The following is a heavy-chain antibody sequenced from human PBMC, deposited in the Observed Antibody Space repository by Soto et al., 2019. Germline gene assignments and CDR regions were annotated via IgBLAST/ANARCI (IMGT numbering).Heavy chain of an antibody. CDR1: GFTFSSYA. D-gene: IGHD2-21*01. Sequence: QVQLVESGGGVVQPGRSLRLSCAASGFTFSSYAMHWVRQAPGKGLEWVALISYHGSNKYYADSVKGRFTISRDNSKNTLYLQMNSRRPEDRAVYYCTRDPVGDYYYYGMDVWGQGTTVTVSS. J-gene: IGHJ6*02. V-gene: IGHV3-30*14. CDR2: ISYHGSNK. CDR3: TRDPVGDYYYYGMDV.